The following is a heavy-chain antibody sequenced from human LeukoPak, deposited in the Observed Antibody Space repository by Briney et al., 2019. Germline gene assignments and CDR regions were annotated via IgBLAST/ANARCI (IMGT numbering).Heavy chain of an antibody. J-gene: IGHJ5*02. V-gene: IGHV4-39*01. CDR1: GGSISSSSYY. CDR2: IHHSGST. Sequence: PSETLSLTCSVSGGSISSSSYYWGWIRQPPGKGLEWIASIHHSGSTYYNPSLKSRVTIPVDTSKNQLSLRLSSVTAADTAVYHCARLPDPWGQGTLVTVSS. CDR3: ARLPDP.